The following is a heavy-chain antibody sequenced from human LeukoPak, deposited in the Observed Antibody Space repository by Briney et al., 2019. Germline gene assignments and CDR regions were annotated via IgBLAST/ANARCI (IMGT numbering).Heavy chain of an antibody. CDR1: GGSFSSYY. Sequence: PSETLSLTCAVYGGSFSSYYWSWIRQPPGKGLEWIGYIYYSGSTNYNPSLKSRVTISVDTSKNQFSLKLSSVTAADTAVYYCARRDYGDPTYWYFDLWGRGTLVTVSS. CDR2: IYYSGST. D-gene: IGHD4-17*01. CDR3: ARRDYGDPTYWYFDL. J-gene: IGHJ2*01. V-gene: IGHV4-59*08.